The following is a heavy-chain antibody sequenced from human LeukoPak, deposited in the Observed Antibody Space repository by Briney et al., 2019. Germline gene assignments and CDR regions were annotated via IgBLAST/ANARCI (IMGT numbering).Heavy chain of an antibody. Sequence: ASVKVSCKASGYTFSSYGISWVRQAPGQGPEWMGWISGYNGNTNYAQKVQGRVTMTTDTSTNTAYMELRRLISDDTAVYYCARKVAAATYDYWGQGTLVTVSS. V-gene: IGHV1-18*01. CDR2: ISGYNGNT. CDR1: GYTFSSYG. J-gene: IGHJ4*02. CDR3: ARKVAAATYDY. D-gene: IGHD6-13*01.